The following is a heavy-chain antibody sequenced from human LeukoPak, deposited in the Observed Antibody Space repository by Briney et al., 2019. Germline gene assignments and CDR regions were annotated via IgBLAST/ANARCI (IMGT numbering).Heavy chain of an antibody. CDR2: ISSSSSYI. CDR1: GFTFSTYS. CDR3: ASSSWSTPVVY. Sequence: GGSLRLSCAASGFTFSTYSMNRVRQAPGKGLEWVSSISSSSSYIYYADSVKGRFTISRDNAKNSLYLQMNSLRAEDTAVYYCASSSWSTPVVYWGQGTLVTVSS. J-gene: IGHJ4*02. V-gene: IGHV3-21*01. D-gene: IGHD6-13*01.